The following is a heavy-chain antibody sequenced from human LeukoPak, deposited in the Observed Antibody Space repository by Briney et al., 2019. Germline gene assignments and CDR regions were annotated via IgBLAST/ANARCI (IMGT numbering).Heavy chain of an antibody. Sequence: PGGSRRLSCVASGFTFSISAMNWVRQAPGKGLEWVSTISGSGGTTDYADSVKGRFTISRDNSKNTLYLQMNSLRAEDTAIYYCAKGAMEDDYYYYGMDVWGPGTTVTVSS. CDR2: ISGSGGTT. CDR1: GFTFSISA. J-gene: IGHJ6*02. D-gene: IGHD1-1*01. CDR3: AKGAMEDDYYYYGMDV. V-gene: IGHV3-23*01.